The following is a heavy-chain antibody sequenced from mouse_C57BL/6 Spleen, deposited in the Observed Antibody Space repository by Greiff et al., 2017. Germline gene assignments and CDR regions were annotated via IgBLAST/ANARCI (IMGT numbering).Heavy chain of an antibody. CDR3: ARDDPYAMDY. J-gene: IGHJ4*01. V-gene: IGHV1-55*01. CDR2: IYPGSGST. Sequence: VKLQESGAELVKPGASVKMSCKASGYTFTSYWITWVKQRPGQGLEWIGDIYPGSGSTNYNEKFKSKATLTVDTSSSTAYMQLSSLTSEDSAVYYCARDDPYAMDYWGQGTSVTVSS. CDR1: GYTFTSYW.